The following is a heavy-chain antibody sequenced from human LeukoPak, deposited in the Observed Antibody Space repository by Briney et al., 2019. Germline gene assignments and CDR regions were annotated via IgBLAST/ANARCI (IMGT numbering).Heavy chain of an antibody. J-gene: IGHJ4*02. D-gene: IGHD3-3*01. CDR3: ARGRGGDFWSGTVAY. Sequence: GASVKVSCKASGYTFTSYYMHWVRQALRQGLEWMGIINPSGGSTSYAQKFQGRVTMTRDTSTSTVYMELSSLRSEDTAVYYFARGRGGDFWSGTVAYWGQGTLVTVSS. CDR1: GYTFTSYY. CDR2: INPSGGST. V-gene: IGHV1-46*01.